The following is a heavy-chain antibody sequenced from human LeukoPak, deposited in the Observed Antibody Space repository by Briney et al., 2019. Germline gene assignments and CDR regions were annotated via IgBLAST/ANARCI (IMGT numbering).Heavy chain of an antibody. D-gene: IGHD2-15*01. V-gene: IGHV3-66*01. CDR3: VREFGSGGSCYFDY. CDR2: LYSGGTI. CDR1: GFTVRSNY. J-gene: IGHJ4*02. Sequence: GGSLRLSCAVSGFTVRSNYMSWVRQAPGKGLEWVSVLYSGGTIYYADSVKGRFTISRDNSKDTLYPQMNNLRAEDTAVYYCVREFGSGGSCYFDYWGQGTLVTVSS.